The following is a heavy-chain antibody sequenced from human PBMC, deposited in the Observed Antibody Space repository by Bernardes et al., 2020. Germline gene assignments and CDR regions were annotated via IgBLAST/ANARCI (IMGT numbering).Heavy chain of an antibody. V-gene: IGHV3-48*02. J-gene: IGHJ6*04. CDR1: GFTFSSYS. CDR3: ARDEGVGYCSSTSCYGVYYYYGMDV. CDR2: ISSSSSTI. Sequence: GALRLSCAASGFTFSSYSMNWVRQAPGKGLEWVSYISSSSSTIYYADSVKGRFTISRDNAKNSLYLQMNSLRDEDTAVYYCARDEGVGYCSSTSCYGVYYYYGMDVWGKGTTVTVSS. D-gene: IGHD2-2*01.